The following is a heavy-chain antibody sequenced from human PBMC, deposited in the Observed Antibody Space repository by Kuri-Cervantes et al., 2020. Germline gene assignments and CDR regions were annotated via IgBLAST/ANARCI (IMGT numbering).Heavy chain of an antibody. J-gene: IGHJ5*02. V-gene: IGHV3-74*01. D-gene: IGHD6-13*01. Sequence: GESLKISCAASGFTFSSYWMHWVRQAPGKGLVWVSRINSDGSSTSYADSVKGRFTISRDNSKNTLYVQMNSLRAEDTAVYYCGLGAAAGLYWFDPWGQGTLVTVSS. CDR1: GFTFSSYW. CDR2: INSDGSST. CDR3: GLGAAAGLYWFDP.